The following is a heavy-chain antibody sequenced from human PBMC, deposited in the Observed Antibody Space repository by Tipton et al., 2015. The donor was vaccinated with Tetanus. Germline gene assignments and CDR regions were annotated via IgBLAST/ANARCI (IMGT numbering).Heavy chain of an antibody. CDR3: ARHLYGYWFDP. D-gene: IGHD2/OR15-2a*01. Sequence: TLSLTCTVSGGPITRGDYYWNWIRQSPGKGLEWIGGIYHTGGSYFLPSFKSRVTLSVDTSKNQFSLKLSSVTAADTAVYYCARHLYGYWFDPWGQGALVTVSS. CDR2: IYHTGGS. V-gene: IGHV4-39*01. J-gene: IGHJ5*02. CDR1: GGPITRGDYY.